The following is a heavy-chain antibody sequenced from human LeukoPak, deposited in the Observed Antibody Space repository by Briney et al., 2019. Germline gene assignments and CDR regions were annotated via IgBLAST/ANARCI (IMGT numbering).Heavy chain of an antibody. CDR2: ISYDGSNT. D-gene: IGHD1-14*01. CDR1: GFPFSTYG. J-gene: IGHJ4*02. CDR3: VKDNPLDY. V-gene: IGHV3-30*18. Sequence: GGSLRLSCVASGFPFSTYGMHWVRQAPGKGLEWVTVISYDGSNTYYADSVKGRFTISRDISKNMVYLHINSLRAEDTAVYYCVKDNPLDYWGQGTLVIVSS.